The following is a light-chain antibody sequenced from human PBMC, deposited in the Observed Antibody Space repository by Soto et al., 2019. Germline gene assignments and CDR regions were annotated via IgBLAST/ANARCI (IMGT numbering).Light chain of an antibody. CDR2: CAS. J-gene: IGKJ2*01. Sequence: EVVLTQSPGTLSLSPGDRATISCRASQSVSGDYLAWYQQRPGQAPRLLIYCASNRATGIPDRFSGSGSGTDFALTISRLEPEDFAVYYCHRYGSSPTFGKGTKLEI. CDR1: QSVSGDY. CDR3: HRYGSSPT. V-gene: IGKV3-20*01.